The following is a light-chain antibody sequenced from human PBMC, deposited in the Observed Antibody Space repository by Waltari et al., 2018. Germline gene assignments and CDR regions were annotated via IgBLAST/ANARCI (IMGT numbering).Light chain of an antibody. Sequence: QSVLTQPPSVSGAPGQRVTISCTGSDSNIGAGYDVHWYQQLPGTAPKLLIYGNTNRPSGVPDRFSGSKSGTSDSLAITGLQAEDEAYYYCQSYDRSLTGSWVFGGGTKLTVL. J-gene: IGLJ3*02. CDR3: QSYDRSLTGSWV. CDR2: GNT. V-gene: IGLV1-40*01. CDR1: DSNIGAGYD.